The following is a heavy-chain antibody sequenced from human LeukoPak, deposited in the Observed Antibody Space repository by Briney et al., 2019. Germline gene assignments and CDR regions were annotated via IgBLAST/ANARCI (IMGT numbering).Heavy chain of an antibody. CDR3: ARALRFLEWHDAFDI. D-gene: IGHD3-3*01. V-gene: IGHV4-61*02. CDR1: GGSISSGSYY. CDR2: IYTSGST. J-gene: IGHJ3*02. Sequence: SETLSLTCTVFGGSISSGSYYWSWIRQPAGKGLEWIGRIYTSGSTNYNPSLKSRVTISVDTSKNQFSLKLSSVTAADTAVYYCARALRFLEWHDAFDIWGQGTMVTVSS.